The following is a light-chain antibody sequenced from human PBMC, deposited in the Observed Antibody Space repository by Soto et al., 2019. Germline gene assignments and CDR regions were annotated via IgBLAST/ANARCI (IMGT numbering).Light chain of an antibody. J-gene: IGKJ2*01. CDR3: QSYNHWHFT. CDR2: GAS. V-gene: IGKV3-15*01. CDR1: ESLSTY. Sequence: EIVMTQSPATLSVSPGERVTLSCRASESLSTYLAWYQQKPGQAPRLLIYGASTKATGIPARFSGSGSATDFTLTISSLQSEDFAVYYCQSYNHWHFTFGQGTKLEI.